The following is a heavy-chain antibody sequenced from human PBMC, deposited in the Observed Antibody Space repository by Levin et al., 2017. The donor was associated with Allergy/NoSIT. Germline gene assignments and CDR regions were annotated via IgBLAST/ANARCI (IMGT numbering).Heavy chain of an antibody. CDR1: GGSFSGYY. D-gene: IGHD3-10*01. CDR3: ARSQITMVRGVIKGDAFDI. Sequence: SETLSLTCAVYGGSFSGYYWSWIRQPPGKGLEWIGEINHSGSTNYNPSLKSRVTISVDTSKNQFSLKLSSVTAADTAVYYCARSQITMVRGVIKGDAFDIWGQGTMVTVSS. J-gene: IGHJ3*02. V-gene: IGHV4-34*01. CDR2: INHSGST.